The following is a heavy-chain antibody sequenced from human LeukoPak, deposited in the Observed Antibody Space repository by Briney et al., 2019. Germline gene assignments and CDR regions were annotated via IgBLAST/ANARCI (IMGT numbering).Heavy chain of an antibody. D-gene: IGHD6-13*01. J-gene: IGHJ6*03. CDR2: ISSGSTYI. CDR1: EFTFSTYS. CDR3: AKERGTAPTGYMDV. V-gene: IGHV3-21*01. Sequence: PGGSLRLSCAASEFTFSTYSMNWVRQAPGKGLEWVSSISSGSTYIYYADSVKGRFTISRDNSKNTLYLQMNSLRAEDTAVYYCAKERGTAPTGYMDVWGKGTAVTVSS.